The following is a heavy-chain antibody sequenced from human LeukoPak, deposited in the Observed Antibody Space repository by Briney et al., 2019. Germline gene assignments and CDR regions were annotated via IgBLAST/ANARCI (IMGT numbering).Heavy chain of an antibody. Sequence: PGGSLRLSCAASGFTFSSYSMNWVRQAPGKGLEWVSSISSSSYIYYADSVKGRFTISRDNAKNSLYLQMNSLRAEDTAVYYCARDLTTPGIAVAGTSGSYYYYGMDVWGQGTTVTVSS. CDR3: ARDLTTPGIAVAGTSGSYYYYGMDV. CDR2: ISSSSYI. V-gene: IGHV3-21*01. CDR1: GFTFSSYS. D-gene: IGHD6-19*01. J-gene: IGHJ6*02.